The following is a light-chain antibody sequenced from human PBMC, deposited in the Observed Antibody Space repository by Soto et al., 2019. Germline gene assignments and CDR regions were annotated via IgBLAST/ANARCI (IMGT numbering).Light chain of an antibody. CDR2: DVT. CDR1: SSDIGGYRY. Sequence: QSALTQPASVSGSPGQSVTISCTGTSSDIGGYRYVSWYQQRPGKAHKLMIHDVTNRPSGVSDRFSGSKSGNTASLTISGLQAEDEADYYCTSYTSDSSVIFGGGTKLTVL. V-gene: IGLV2-14*03. CDR3: TSYTSDSSVI. J-gene: IGLJ2*01.